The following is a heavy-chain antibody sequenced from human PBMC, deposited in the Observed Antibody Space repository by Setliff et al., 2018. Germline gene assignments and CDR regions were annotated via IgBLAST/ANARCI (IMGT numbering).Heavy chain of an antibody. CDR2: IYYTTNG. CDR3: ARAPVGDRNGLFDS. D-gene: IGHD6-19*01. V-gene: IGHV4-30-4*08. J-gene: IGHJ4*02. CDR1: GDSISSGDDF. Sequence: KTSETLSLTCTVSGDSISSGDDFWSWIRQPPGKGLEWIGSIYYTTNGHYNPSLKSRVTMSVETSKNNFSLELTSVTAADTAVYYCARAPVGDRNGLFDSWGQGTLVTVSS.